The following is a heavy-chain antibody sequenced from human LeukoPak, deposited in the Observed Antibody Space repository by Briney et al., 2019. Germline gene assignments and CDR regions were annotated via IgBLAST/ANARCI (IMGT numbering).Heavy chain of an antibody. J-gene: IGHJ3*02. D-gene: IGHD4-17*01. V-gene: IGHV4-59*11. CDR3: ARDLLTLTKGFDI. Sequence: PSETLSLTCPVSAGSFSSHYWTWIRHSPGQGLEWIGNITYIGSSNYNPSLKSRVTITIDTAKTQFSLQLRPVTAAAPAVYYCARDLLTLTKGFDIWGERTMVSLSS. CDR1: AGSFSSHY. CDR2: ITYIGSS.